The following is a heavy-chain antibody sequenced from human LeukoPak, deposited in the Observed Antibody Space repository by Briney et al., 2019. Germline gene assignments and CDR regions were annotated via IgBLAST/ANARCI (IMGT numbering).Heavy chain of an antibody. D-gene: IGHD6-6*01. J-gene: IGHJ4*02. CDR1: GGSISSYY. CDR3: ARVTYSSSSYFDY. V-gene: IGHV4-59*01. Sequence: SETLSLXCTVSGGSISSYYWSWIRQPPGKGLECIGYIYYSGSTNYNPSLKSRVTISVDTSKNQFSLKLSSVTAADTAVYYCARVTYSSSSYFDYRGQGTLVTVSS. CDR2: IYYSGST.